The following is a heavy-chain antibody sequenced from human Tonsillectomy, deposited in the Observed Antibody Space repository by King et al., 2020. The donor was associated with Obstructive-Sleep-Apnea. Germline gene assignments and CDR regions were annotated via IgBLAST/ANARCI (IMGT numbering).Heavy chain of an antibody. V-gene: IGHV3-11*06. CDR1: GFIFSDYY. D-gene: IGHD3-22*01. CDR3: ARHFDSTGSFAF. J-gene: IGHJ4*02. Sequence: VQLVDSGGGLVKPGGSLRLSCAASGFIFSDYYMTWIRQAPGKGLEWVSYISGSSTYTNYADPVKGRFTVSRDNAKNSLYLQMNSLRAEDTAVYYCARHFDSTGSFAFWGQGTLVTVSS. CDR2: ISGSSTYT.